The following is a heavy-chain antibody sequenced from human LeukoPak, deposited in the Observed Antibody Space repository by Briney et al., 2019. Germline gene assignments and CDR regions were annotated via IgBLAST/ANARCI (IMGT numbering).Heavy chain of an antibody. V-gene: IGHV4-59*08. CDR2: IYYIGRT. Sequence: SETLSLTCTVSGDSISTYYWTWIRQPPGKGLECLGYIYYIGRTNYNPSLKSRVTISVATSKNQFSLKLRSVTASDTAVYYCARLRGGSYAPDAYFYYGMDVWGQGTTVIVSS. J-gene: IGHJ6*02. CDR3: ARLRGGSYAPDAYFYYGMDV. D-gene: IGHD1-26*01. CDR1: GDSISTYY.